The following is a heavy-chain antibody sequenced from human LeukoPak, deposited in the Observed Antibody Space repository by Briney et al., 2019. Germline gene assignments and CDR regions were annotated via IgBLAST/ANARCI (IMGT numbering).Heavy chain of an antibody. D-gene: IGHD1-26*01. CDR2: IIPILGIA. J-gene: IGHJ4*02. CDR1: GGTFSSYA. CDR3: ARGAKWEPFFDY. V-gene: IGHV1-69*04. Sequence: SVKVSCKASGGTFSSYAISWVRQAPGQGLEWMGRIIPILGIANYAQKFQGRVTITADKSTSTAYMELSSLRSEDTAVYYCARGAKWEPFFDYWGQGTLVTVSS.